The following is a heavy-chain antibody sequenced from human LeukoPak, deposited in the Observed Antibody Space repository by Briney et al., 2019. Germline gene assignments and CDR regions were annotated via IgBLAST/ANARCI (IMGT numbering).Heavy chain of an antibody. D-gene: IGHD3-3*01. V-gene: IGHV3-23*01. CDR2: ISDRGKT. CDR1: GITFSSYD. J-gene: IGHJ3*02. Sequence: PGGSLRLSCVASGITFSSYDMSWVRQAPGKGLAWISAISDRGKTDYADSVKGRFTISRDNSKNTLYLQLSSLRADDTAIYYCAKLPTIFGVADSFDIWGQGTLVTVSS. CDR3: AKLPTIFGVADSFDI.